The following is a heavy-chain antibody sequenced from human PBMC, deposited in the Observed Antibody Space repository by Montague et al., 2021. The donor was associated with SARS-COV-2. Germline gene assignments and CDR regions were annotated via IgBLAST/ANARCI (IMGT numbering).Heavy chain of an antibody. Sequence: QSVEEVKTPGESLRIACRGSGYTFSKYWIAWFRQMPGKGLEWMGFIYPGDSDVRYSPSFRGQVTISGDKTTATASLQWRSLKASDTAMYYCARPSIWGSYIAPFDTWGQGTRITVTS. V-gene: IGHV5-51*01. CDR1: GYTFSKYW. D-gene: IGHD1-26*01. J-gene: IGHJ3*01. CDR2: IYPGDSDV. CDR3: ARPSIWGSYIAPFDT.